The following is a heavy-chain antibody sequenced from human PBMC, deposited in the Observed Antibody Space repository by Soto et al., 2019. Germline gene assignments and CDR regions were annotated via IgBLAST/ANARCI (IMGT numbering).Heavy chain of an antibody. D-gene: IGHD3-9*01. J-gene: IGHJ4*02. V-gene: IGHV1-18*01. CDR1: GYTFTSYG. CDR3: ARMGLYYDILTGWDPFDY. CDR2: ISAYNGNT. Sequence: ASVKVSCKVSGYTFTSYGISWVRQAPGQGLEWMGWISAYNGNTNYAQKLQGRVTMTTDTSTSTAYMELRSLRSDDTAVYYCARMGLYYDILTGWDPFDYWGQGTLVTVSS.